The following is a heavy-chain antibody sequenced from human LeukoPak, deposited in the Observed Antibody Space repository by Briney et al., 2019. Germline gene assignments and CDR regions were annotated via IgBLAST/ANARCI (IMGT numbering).Heavy chain of an antibody. CDR3: AAGTPTIFDY. J-gene: IGHJ4*02. V-gene: IGHV3-7*01. D-gene: IGHD6-13*01. Sequence: PGGSLRLSCAASGFTFSSYWMSWVRQAPGKGLEWVATIKQDGSEMYYVDSVKGRFTISRDNAQNSLYLLMNSLRAEDTAVYYCAAGTPTIFDYWGQGTLVTVSS. CDR2: IKQDGSEM. CDR1: GFTFSSYW.